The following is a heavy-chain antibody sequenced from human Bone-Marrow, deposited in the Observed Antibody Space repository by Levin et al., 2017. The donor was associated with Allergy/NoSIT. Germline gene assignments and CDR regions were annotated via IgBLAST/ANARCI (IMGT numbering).Heavy chain of an antibody. D-gene: IGHD2-8*02. CDR2: IYGGGDT. CDR3: ARDGTRLDSTGFLAPTDAFDL. CDR1: GFTVSNSF. J-gene: IGHJ3*01. Sequence: PGGSLRLSCAASGFTVSNSFMNWVRQSPGRGLEWVSVIYGGGDTFYADSVQGRFTISRDESKNTLYLQMNSLRAEDTAVYYCARDGTRLDSTGFLAPTDAFDLWGQGAMVSVSS. V-gene: IGHV3-66*01.